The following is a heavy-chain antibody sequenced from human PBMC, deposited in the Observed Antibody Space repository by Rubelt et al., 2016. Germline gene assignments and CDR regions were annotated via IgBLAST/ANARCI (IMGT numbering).Heavy chain of an antibody. CDR3: ARDSGSRIFDY. CDR1: GGSISSGGYY. J-gene: IGHJ4*02. Sequence: QVQLQESGPGLVKPSQTLSLTCTVSGGSISSGGYYWSWIRQHPGKGLEWIGYIYYSGSSYYKPSLKSRVTRSVDTSKNQFSLKLSSVTAADTAVYYCARDSGSRIFDYWGQGTLVTVSS. V-gene: IGHV4-31*03. CDR2: IYYSGSS. D-gene: IGHD2/OR15-2a*01.